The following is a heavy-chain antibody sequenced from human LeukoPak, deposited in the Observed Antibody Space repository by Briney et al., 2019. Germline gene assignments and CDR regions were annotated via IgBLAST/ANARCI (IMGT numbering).Heavy chain of an antibody. CDR3: AREGGHFLRSFN. CDR2: IYTSGST. V-gene: IGHV4-4*07. Sequence: SETLFLTYTVSGGSISSYYWSWIRPPAGKGLEWIGRIYTSGSTNYNPSLKSRVTISVDTSKNQFSLKLSSVTAADTAVYYCAREGGHFLRSFNWGQGTLVTVSS. D-gene: IGHD2/OR15-2a*01. J-gene: IGHJ4*02. CDR1: GGSISSYY.